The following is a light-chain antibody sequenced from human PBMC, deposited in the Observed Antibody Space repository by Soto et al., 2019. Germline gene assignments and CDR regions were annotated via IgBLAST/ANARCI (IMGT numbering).Light chain of an antibody. CDR2: GAS. CDR1: QSVSSN. J-gene: IGKJ1*01. Sequence: ETAMAQSPDTLSLSPGERATLSCRASQSVSSNLAWYQQKPGQAPRLLIYGASTRATGTAARFSGSGSGTXXXXXXXXLXSEXXXXYYCXXYNNWPRTFGQGTKVEFK. V-gene: IGKV3D-15*01. CDR3: XXYNNWPRT.